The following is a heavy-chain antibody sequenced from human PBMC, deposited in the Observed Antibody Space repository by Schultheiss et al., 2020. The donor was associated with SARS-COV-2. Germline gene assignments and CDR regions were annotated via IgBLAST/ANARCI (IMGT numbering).Heavy chain of an antibody. Sequence: SETLSLTCTVSGGSISSGGYYWSWIRQHPGKGLEWIGYIYYSGSTYYNPSLKSRVTISVDTSKNQFSLKLSSVTAADTAVYYCARSGIFGVVKLYYYYYYGMDVWGQGTTVTVSS. J-gene: IGHJ6*02. CDR2: IYYSGST. CDR1: GGSISSGGYY. D-gene: IGHD3-3*01. V-gene: IGHV4-39*01. CDR3: ARSGIFGVVKLYYYYYYGMDV.